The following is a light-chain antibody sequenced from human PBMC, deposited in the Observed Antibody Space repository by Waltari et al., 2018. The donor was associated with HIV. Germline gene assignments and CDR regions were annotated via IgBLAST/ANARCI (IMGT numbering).Light chain of an antibody. CDR3: SSYSTITSLFV. CDR1: VVDSGPEIY. J-gene: IGLJ1*01. V-gene: IGLV2-14*01. Sequence: GQSITISCAGAVVDSGPEIYVSWYQPHPGRAPRLIIYMLSRRPSGVSDRFSGSSSGMSATLTISGLQSDDEAHYYCSSYSTITSLFVSGTGTRVTVL. CDR2: MLS.